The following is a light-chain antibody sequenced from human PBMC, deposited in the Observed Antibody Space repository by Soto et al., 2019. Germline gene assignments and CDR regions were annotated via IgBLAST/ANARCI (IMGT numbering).Light chain of an antibody. J-gene: IGLJ1*01. CDR1: SRDIGNYND. CDR2: GNS. V-gene: IGLV2-11*01. Sequence: QSALTQPRSVSGSPGQSVTISCTGTSRDIGNYNDGSWYQQLPGTATKLLIYGNSNRPSGVPDRFSGSKSGTSASLTITGLQAEDEADYYCQSFDSSRFDVFGTGTKVTVL. CDR3: QSFDSSRFDV.